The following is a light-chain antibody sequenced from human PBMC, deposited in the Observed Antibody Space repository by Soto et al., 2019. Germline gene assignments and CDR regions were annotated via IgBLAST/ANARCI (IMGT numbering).Light chain of an antibody. CDR2: KAS. Sequence: DIQMTQSPSTLSASVGDRVIITCRASQSINSWLAWYQQKPGKAPKLLIYKASTLETGVAPRFSGSASGTEFTLTISSQQPDDVATYYCQQYNNYPYTFGQGTELEIK. CDR3: QQYNNYPYT. V-gene: IGKV1-5*03. CDR1: QSINSW. J-gene: IGKJ2*01.